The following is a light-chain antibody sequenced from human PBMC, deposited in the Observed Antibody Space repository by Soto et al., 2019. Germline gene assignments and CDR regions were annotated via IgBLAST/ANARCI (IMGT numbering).Light chain of an antibody. CDR3: QQYNTWWT. CDR2: DAS. V-gene: IGKV3D-20*02. Sequence: EIVLTQSPATLSLSPGERATLSCRASQTVRNNYLAWYQQKPGKAPRLLIYDASSRATGIPDRLSGGGSGTDFTLTIRSLEPEDFAVYYCQQYNTWWTFGQGTKVDIK. CDR1: QTVRNNY. J-gene: IGKJ1*01.